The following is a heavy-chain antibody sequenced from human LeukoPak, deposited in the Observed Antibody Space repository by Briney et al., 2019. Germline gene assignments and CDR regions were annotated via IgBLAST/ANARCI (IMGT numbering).Heavy chain of an antibody. CDR3: AKKRGMATMIVVVPDDY. CDR2: ISGSGGST. CDR1: GYSISSGYY. J-gene: IGHJ4*02. D-gene: IGHD3-22*01. Sequence: ETLSLTXTVSGYSISSGYYWGWIRHPPGKGLEWVSAISGSGGSTYYADSVKGRFTISRDNSKNTLYLQMNSLRAEDTAVYYCAKKRGMATMIVVVPDDYWGQGTLVTVSS. V-gene: IGHV3-23*01.